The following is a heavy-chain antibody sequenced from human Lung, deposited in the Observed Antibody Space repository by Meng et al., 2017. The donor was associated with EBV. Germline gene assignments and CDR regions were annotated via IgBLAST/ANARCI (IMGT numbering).Heavy chain of an antibody. D-gene: IGHD5-18*01. Sequence: QPQPQGSGSGLGKPSQTLSLTCAFYGGSISSGGYSWSWIRQPPGKGLEWIGYIYHSGSTYYNPPLKSRVTISVDRSKNQFSLKLSSVTAADTAVYYCARGVSDTAMVPYYFDYWGQGTLVTVSS. CDR1: GGSISSGGYS. V-gene: IGHV4-30-2*01. CDR3: ARGVSDTAMVPYYFDY. CDR2: IYHSGST. J-gene: IGHJ4*02.